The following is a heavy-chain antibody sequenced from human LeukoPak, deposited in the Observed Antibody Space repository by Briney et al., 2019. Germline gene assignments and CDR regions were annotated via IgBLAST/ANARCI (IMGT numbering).Heavy chain of an antibody. D-gene: IGHD3-10*01. CDR2: INHSGST. Sequence: SETLSLTCAVYGGSFSGYYWSWIRQPPGKGLEWIGEINHSGSTNYNPSLKSRVTISVDTSKNQFSLNLNSLTAADTAVYYCASPKQAGSLYSDAFDIWGQGTLVTVSS. J-gene: IGHJ3*02. CDR3: ASPKQAGSLYSDAFDI. V-gene: IGHV4-34*01. CDR1: GGSFSGYY.